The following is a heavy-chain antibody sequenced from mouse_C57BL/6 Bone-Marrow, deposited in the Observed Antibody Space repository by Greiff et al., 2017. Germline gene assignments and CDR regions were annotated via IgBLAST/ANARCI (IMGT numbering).Heavy chain of an antibody. CDR2: IDPEDGDT. Sequence: VQLQQSGAELVRPGASVKLSCTASGFNIKDYYMHWVKQRHEQGLEWIGRIDPEDGDTEYAPKFQGKATMTADTASNTAYLQRSSLTSEDTAVYYCITGDGKVAYWGQGTLVTVSA. CDR3: ITGDGKVAY. V-gene: IGHV14-1*01. J-gene: IGHJ3*01. D-gene: IGHD2-1*01. CDR1: GFNIKDYY.